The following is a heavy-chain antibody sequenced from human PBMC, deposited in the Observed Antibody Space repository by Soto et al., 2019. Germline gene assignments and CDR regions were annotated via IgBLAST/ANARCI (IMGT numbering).Heavy chain of an antibody. V-gene: IGHV1-69*13. CDR3: ARDLKPSQTPRAFDI. CDR2: IIPIFGTA. J-gene: IGHJ3*02. CDR1: GGTFSSYA. Sequence: SVKVSCKASGGTFSSYAISWVRRAPGQGLEWMGGIIPIFGTANYAQKFQGRVTITADESTSTAYMELSSLRSEDTAVYYCARDLKPSQTPRAFDIWGQGTMVTVSS.